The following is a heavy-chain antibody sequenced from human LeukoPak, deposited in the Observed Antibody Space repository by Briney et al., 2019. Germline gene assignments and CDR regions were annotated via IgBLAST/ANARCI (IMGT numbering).Heavy chain of an antibody. CDR3: ARDAIRQLERQGVDY. Sequence: KSSETLSLTCAVYGGSFSGYYWSWIRQPPGKGLEWIGEINHSGSTKYNPSLKSRVTISVDTSKNQFSLKLSSVTAADTAVYYCARDAIRQLERQGVDYWGQGTLVTVSS. CDR1: GGSFSGYY. V-gene: IGHV4-34*01. D-gene: IGHD1-1*01. CDR2: INHSGST. J-gene: IGHJ4*02.